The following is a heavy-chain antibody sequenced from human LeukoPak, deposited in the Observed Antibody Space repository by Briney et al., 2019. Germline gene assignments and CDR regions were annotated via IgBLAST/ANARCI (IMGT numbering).Heavy chain of an antibody. Sequence: PGGSLRLSCAASGFTFSSYSMNWVRQAPGKGLEWVSYISSSSSTIYYADSVKGRFTISRDNAKNSLYLQMNSLRAEDTAVYYCARGQSGSYYLEYFQHWGQGTLVTVSS. D-gene: IGHD1-26*01. J-gene: IGHJ1*01. CDR2: ISSSSSTI. CDR1: GFTFSSYS. V-gene: IGHV3-48*04. CDR3: ARGQSGSYYLEYFQH.